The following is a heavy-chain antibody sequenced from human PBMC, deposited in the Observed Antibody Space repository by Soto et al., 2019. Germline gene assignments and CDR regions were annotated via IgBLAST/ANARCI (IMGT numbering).Heavy chain of an antibody. CDR3: AKEGLYDSSGNYYYGMDV. D-gene: IGHD3-22*01. V-gene: IGHV3-30*18. Sequence: GGSLRLSCAASGFPFSSYGMHWVRQAPGKGLEWVAVISYDGSNKYYADSVKGRFTISRDNSKNTLYLQMNSLRAEDTAVYYCAKEGLYDSSGNYYYGMDVWGQGTTVTLSS. CDR1: GFPFSSYG. CDR2: ISYDGSNK. J-gene: IGHJ6*02.